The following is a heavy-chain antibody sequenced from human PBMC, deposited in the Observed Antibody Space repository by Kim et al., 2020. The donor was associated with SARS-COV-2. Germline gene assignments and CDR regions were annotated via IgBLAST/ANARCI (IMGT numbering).Heavy chain of an antibody. CDR1: GGSLSGYH. CDR3: ARGRAGVVPSPILGLGPYYEYYALDV. D-gene: IGHD3-3*01. V-gene: IGHV4-34*01. J-gene: IGHJ6*02. Sequence: SETLSLTCAVFGGSLSGYHWTWIRQSPGKGLELLGEINHSGGTNCIPSLKSRVTMSLDTSKNQFSLKLRSVTAADTAMYYCARGRAGVVPSPILGLGPYYEYYALDVWGQGTPVTVSS. CDR2: INHSGGT.